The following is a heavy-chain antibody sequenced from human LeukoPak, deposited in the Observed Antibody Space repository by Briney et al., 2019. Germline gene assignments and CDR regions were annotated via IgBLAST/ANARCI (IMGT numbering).Heavy chain of an antibody. CDR2: ISSSSSYI. J-gene: IGHJ4*02. D-gene: IGHD3-3*01. CDR1: GFTFSSYS. V-gene: IGHV3-21*01. Sequence: GGSLLLSCAASGFTFSSYSMKWVRQAAGKGLEWVSSISSSSSYIYYADSVKGRFTTSRENAKNSLYLQMNSVGAEDTAVYCCARRQIDFWSGYYTPLPDYWGQGTLVTVSS. CDR3: ARRQIDFWSGYYTPLPDY.